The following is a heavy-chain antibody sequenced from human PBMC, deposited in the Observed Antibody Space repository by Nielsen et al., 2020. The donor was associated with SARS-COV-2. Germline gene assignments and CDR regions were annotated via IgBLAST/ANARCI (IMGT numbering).Heavy chain of an antibody. J-gene: IGHJ4*02. Sequence: WIRQPPGKGLEWVGFIRSKAYGGTTEYAASVKGRFTISRDDSKSIAYLQMNSLKTEDTAVYYCARQGPYSSSWHVVYYFDYWGQGTLVTVSS. CDR3: ARQGPYSSSWHVVYYFDY. CDR2: IRSKAYGGTT. V-gene: IGHV3-49*02. D-gene: IGHD6-13*01.